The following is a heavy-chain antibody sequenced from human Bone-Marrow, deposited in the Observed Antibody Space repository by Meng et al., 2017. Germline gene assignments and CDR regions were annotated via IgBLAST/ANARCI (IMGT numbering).Heavy chain of an antibody. V-gene: IGHV3-7*01. Sequence: GGSLRLSCAASGFTFSSYWMSWGRQAPGKGLEWVANIKQDGSEKYYVDSVKGRFTISRDNAKNSLYLQMNSLRAEDTAVYDCASGYHRPFDYWGQGTLVTVSS. CDR1: GFTFSSYW. CDR2: IKQDGSEK. J-gene: IGHJ4*02. CDR3: ASGYHRPFDY. D-gene: IGHD5-18*01.